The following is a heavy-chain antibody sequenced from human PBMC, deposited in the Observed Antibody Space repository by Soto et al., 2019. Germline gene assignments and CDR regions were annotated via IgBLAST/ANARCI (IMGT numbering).Heavy chain of an antibody. CDR2: IRSKGDGGTT. CDR3: TRARYGDYAGYYYYGMDV. Sequence: PGGSLRLSCAASGLTFSNVWMTWVRQAPGKGLEWVGCIRSKGDGGTTDDAASVKGRFTISRDDSKSTAYLQMNSLKTEDTAVYYCTRARYGDYAGYYYYGMDVWGQGTTVTVSS. J-gene: IGHJ6*02. CDR1: GLTFSNVW. V-gene: IGHV3-49*04. D-gene: IGHD4-17*01.